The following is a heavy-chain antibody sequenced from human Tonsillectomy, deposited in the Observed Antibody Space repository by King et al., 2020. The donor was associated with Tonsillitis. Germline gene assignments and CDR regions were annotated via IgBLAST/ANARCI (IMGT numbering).Heavy chain of an antibody. CDR2: ISSSVSTM. J-gene: IGHJ3*02. D-gene: IGHD4/OR15-4a*01. Sequence: VQLVESGGGLVKPGGSLRLSCAASGFTFSDYYISWIRQAPGKGLEWVSYISSSVSTMYSADSVKGRFTISRDNAKNSLYLQMNSLRAEDTAVYYCARGDRGADDAFDIWGQGTMVTVSS. CDR1: GFTFSDYY. V-gene: IGHV3-11*01. CDR3: ARGDRGADDAFDI.